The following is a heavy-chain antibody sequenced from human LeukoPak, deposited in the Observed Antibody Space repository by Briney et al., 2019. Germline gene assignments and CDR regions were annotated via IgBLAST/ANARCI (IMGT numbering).Heavy chain of an antibody. D-gene: IGHD6-19*01. CDR1: GFTFSSYS. J-gene: IGHJ4*02. CDR2: IWYDASNK. CDR3: VKDSRVRSSGWYGDY. Sequence: GGSLRLSCAASGFTFSSYSMNWVRQAPGKGLEWVAVIWYDASNKYYADSVKGRFTISRDNSKNTLYLQMKSLRAEDTAVYYCVKDSRVRSSGWYGDYWGQGTLVTVSS. V-gene: IGHV3-33*03.